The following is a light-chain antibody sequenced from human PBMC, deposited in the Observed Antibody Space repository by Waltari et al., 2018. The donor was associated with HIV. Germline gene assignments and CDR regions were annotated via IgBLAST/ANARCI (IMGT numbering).Light chain of an antibody. CDR2: GAS. Sequence: EIVLTQSPGTLSLSPGERATLSCRASQSVSSSYLAWYQQKPGQAPRLLIYGASSRATGIPDRVSGSGSGTDFTLTINRLEPEDFAVYYCQQYGSSPPWTFGQGTKVEIK. V-gene: IGKV3-20*01. J-gene: IGKJ1*01. CDR3: QQYGSSPPWT. CDR1: QSVSSSY.